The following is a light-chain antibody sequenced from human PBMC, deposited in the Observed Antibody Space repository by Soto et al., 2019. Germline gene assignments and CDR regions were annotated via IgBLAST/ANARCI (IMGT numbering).Light chain of an antibody. Sequence: EIVLTQSPGTLSLSPGERATLSCRASQSVSSTYLAWYQQKPGQAPRLLIYGASSRATGIPDRFSGSGSGTDFTLTISRLEPKDFAVYYCQRYDISPFPFGQGTKLEIK. V-gene: IGKV3-20*01. J-gene: IGKJ2*01. CDR3: QRYDISPFP. CDR2: GAS. CDR1: QSVSSTY.